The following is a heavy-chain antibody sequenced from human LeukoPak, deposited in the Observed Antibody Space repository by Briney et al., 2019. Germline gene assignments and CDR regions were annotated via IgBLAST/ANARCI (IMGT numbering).Heavy chain of an antibody. D-gene: IGHD6-13*01. Sequence: TGGSLRLSCAVSGFTVSSNYMSWVRQAPGKGLEWVSIIYSGGYTFYADSVKGRFTISRDNSKNTLYLQMNSLRAEDTAVYYCARTAAGTFFDYWGQGTLVTVSS. CDR2: IYSGGYT. J-gene: IGHJ4*02. CDR1: GFTVSSNY. CDR3: ARTAAGTFFDY. V-gene: IGHV3-53*01.